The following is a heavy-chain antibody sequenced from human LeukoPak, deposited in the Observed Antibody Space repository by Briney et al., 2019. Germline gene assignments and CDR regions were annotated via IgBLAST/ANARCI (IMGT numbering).Heavy chain of an antibody. CDR3: AREGPRGNSQFDY. CDR2: ISYDGSNK. CDR1: GFTFSSFI. D-gene: IGHD2/OR15-2a*01. J-gene: IGHJ4*02. V-gene: IGHV3-30*03. Sequence: GGSLRLSCAASGFTFSSFIMSWVRQAPGKGLEWVAVISYDGSNKYYTDSVKGRLTISRDNSKNTLYLQMNSLRAEDTAIYYCAREGPRGNSQFDYWGQGTLVTVSS.